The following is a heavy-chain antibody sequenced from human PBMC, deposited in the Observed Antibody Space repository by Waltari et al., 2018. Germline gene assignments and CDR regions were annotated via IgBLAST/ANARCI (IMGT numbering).Heavy chain of an antibody. CDR2: ISDAGGII. CDR3: ARGSGVDY. Sequence: EVQLLESGGGLVQPGGSLRLPCAASGFTFSTYVMNWVRQAPGKGFEWVSSISDAGGIINYADSVKGRFTISRDNAKNTLYLQMNNLRAEDTAVYYCARGSGVDYWGQGTLVTISS. D-gene: IGHD7-27*01. J-gene: IGHJ4*02. V-gene: IGHV3-23*01. CDR1: GFTFSTYV.